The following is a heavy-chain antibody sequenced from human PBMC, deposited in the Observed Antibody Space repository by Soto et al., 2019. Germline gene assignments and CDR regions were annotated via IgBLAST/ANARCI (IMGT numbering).Heavy chain of an antibody. Sequence: GGSLRHSCVASGVTFVKYWMSWVRQALGKGLEWVANINVNGSDKNYVDSVKGRFSVSRDNTKNLLYLQMDSLRAEDTAVYYCAIEPNSFVSWCQGT. CDR1: GVTFVKYW. V-gene: IGHV3-7*03. CDR2: INVNGSDK. CDR3: AIEPNSFVS. J-gene: IGHJ4*02.